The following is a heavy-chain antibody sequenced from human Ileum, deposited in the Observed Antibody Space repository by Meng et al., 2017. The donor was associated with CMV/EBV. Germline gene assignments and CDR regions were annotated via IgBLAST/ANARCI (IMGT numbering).Heavy chain of an antibody. J-gene: IGHJ4*02. CDR2: MYFSGIA. Sequence: QMQQQESGPGPVKPAETLSRTCPASGDPISSGSHSWAWFRQPPGKRLEWIGSMYFSGIADYNPSLKSRVTISLHATQKQFSLWLTSVTAADSAVYFCARDLTNKWFYYWGQGTLVTVSS. CDR3: ARDLTNKWFYY. D-gene: IGHD1-26*01. V-gene: IGHV4-39*07. CDR1: GDPISSGSHS.